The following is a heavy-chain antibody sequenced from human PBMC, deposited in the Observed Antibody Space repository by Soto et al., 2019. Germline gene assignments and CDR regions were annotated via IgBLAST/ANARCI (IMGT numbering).Heavy chain of an antibody. J-gene: IGHJ1*01. CDR2: ISYDGSNK. D-gene: IGHD5-18*01. V-gene: IGHV3-30-3*01. Sequence: QVQLVESGGGVVQPGRSLRLSCAASGFTFSSYAMHWGRQAPGKGLEWVAVISYDGSNKYYADSVKGRFTISRDNSKNTLYLQMNSLRAEDTAVYYCAVVEMATAEPYFQHWGQGTLVTVSS. CDR3: AVVEMATAEPYFQH. CDR1: GFTFSSYA.